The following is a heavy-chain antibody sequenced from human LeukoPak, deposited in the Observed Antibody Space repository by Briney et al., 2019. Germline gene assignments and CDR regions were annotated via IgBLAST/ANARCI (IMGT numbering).Heavy chain of an antibody. D-gene: IGHD3-22*01. CDR3: AKDRYASSIVTTYDY. Sequence: QPGGSLRLSCAASGFPFSSYAMSWVRQAPGKGLEWVSAISGSGGSTYYADSVKGRFTIPRDNSKNTLYLQMNSLRAEDTAVYYCAKDRYASSIVTTYDYWGQGTLVTVSS. V-gene: IGHV3-23*01. CDR2: ISGSGGST. J-gene: IGHJ4*02. CDR1: GFPFSSYA.